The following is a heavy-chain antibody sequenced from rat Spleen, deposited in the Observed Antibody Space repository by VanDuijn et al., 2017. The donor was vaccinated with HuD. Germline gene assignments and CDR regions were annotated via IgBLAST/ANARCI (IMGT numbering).Heavy chain of an antibody. CDR3: ATLRWGDY. J-gene: IGHJ2*01. D-gene: IGHD5-1*01. V-gene: IGHV5S10*01. CDR2: ILYDGSRT. Sequence: EVQLVESGGDLVQPGRSLKLSCAASGFTFSDYNMAWVRQAPKKGLEWVATILYDGSRTYYRDSVKGRFTISRDNAKSTLYLQMDCLRSEDTATYYCATLRWGDYWGQGVMVTVSS. CDR1: GFTFSDYN.